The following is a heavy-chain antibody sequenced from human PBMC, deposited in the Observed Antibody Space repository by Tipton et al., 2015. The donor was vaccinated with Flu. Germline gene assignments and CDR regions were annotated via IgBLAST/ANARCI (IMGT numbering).Heavy chain of an antibody. Sequence: TLSLTCTMSGGSISSGDYYWTWIRQPPGRGLEFIGYIYYMGNTYYDPSLRGRVIISVDMSKNQFSLRLTSVTAADTAVYYCARQTGYYYGMDVWGQRTTVTVSS. V-gene: IGHV4-30-4*01. CDR3: ARQTGYYYGMDV. CDR1: GGSISSGDYY. D-gene: IGHD3-9*01. CDR2: IYYMGNT. J-gene: IGHJ6*02.